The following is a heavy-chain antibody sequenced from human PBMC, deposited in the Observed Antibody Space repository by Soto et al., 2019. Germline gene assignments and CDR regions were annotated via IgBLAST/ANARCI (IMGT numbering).Heavy chain of an antibody. CDR2: ISGSADLT. V-gene: IGHV3-23*01. Sequence: GGSLRLSCAASGFIFNHYGMSWVRQAPGKGLEWVSDISGSADLTWYADSVKGRFTISRENSENTLFLQANSLRAEDTAVYFCAKSCSGAYCSYFDYWGQGTPVTVSS. J-gene: IGHJ4*02. D-gene: IGHD2-15*01. CDR1: GFIFNHYG. CDR3: AKSCSGAYCSYFDY.